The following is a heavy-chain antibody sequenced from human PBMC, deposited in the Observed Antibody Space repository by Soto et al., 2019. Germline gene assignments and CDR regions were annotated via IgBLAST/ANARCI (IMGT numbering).Heavy chain of an antibody. Sequence: GSLRPPCAGSGFTLSDHYIDWVRQAPGKGLEWVGRIKTKPDDGTIDYAAPVRGRFTISRDDSKNTLYLQMTSLTPDDTGVYYCTTSNLGVDFWGPGTLVTVSS. J-gene: IGHJ4*02. CDR3: TTSNLGVDF. D-gene: IGHD1-1*01. V-gene: IGHV3-15*01. CDR2: IKTKPDDGTI. CDR1: GFTLSDHY.